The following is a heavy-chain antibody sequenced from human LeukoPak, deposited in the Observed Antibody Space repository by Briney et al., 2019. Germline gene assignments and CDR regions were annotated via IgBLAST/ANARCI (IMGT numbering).Heavy chain of an antibody. Sequence: GGSLRLSCAAPGFTFISYVMHWVRQAPGKGLEGVAVIWYDGSNKYYADSVKGRFTISRDNSKNTLYLQMNSLRAEDTAVYYCAREEAEQQLVGDYYYYGMDVWGQGTTVTVSS. CDR1: GFTFISYV. V-gene: IGHV3-33*01. J-gene: IGHJ6*02. CDR2: IWYDGSNK. CDR3: AREEAEQQLVGDYYYYGMDV. D-gene: IGHD6-13*01.